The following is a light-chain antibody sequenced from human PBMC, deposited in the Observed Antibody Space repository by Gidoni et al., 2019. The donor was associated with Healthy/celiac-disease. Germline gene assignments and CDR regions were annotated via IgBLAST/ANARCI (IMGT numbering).Light chain of an antibody. Sequence: QSGRTQPRSVYGSHGQSITISCTGTGSEVGGYNYVSCYQHHPGKAPKLMIYDVSKGPSGCPDRFSGSKSGTTSSLTISALQAEDEADYYCCSYAGSFVVFGGGTKPAVL. CDR2: DVS. V-gene: IGLV2-11*01. CDR3: CSYAGSFVV. CDR1: GSEVGGYNY. J-gene: IGLJ2*01.